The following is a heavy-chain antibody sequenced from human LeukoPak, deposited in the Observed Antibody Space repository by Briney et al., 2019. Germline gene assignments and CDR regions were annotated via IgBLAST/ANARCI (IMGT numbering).Heavy chain of an antibody. CDR3: ARDSDWAFDN. D-gene: IGHD2-21*02. V-gene: IGHV3-48*02. J-gene: IGHJ4*02. CDR1: GFTFSSYV. Sequence: PGGSLRLSCAASGFTFSSYVMSWVRQAPGKGLEWVSYINHNAETMYYADSVKGRLTISRDNAENVLYLQMNRLRDGDTAVYYCARDSDWAFDNWGQGTLVTVSS. CDR2: INHNAETM.